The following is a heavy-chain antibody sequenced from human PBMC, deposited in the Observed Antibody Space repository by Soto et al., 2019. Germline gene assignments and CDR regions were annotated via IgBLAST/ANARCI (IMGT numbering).Heavy chain of an antibody. CDR2: INPNSGGT. J-gene: IGHJ4*02. D-gene: IGHD3-22*01. V-gene: IGHV1-2*04. CDR3: ARGLREDQNYYDGSGIDY. Sequence: QVRLVQSGAEVKKPGASVKVSCKASGYTFTAYYMHWVRQAPGQGLEWMGWINPNSGGTNYAQQFQGWVTMTRDTSISTAYMELSRLRSDDTAVYYCARGLREDQNYYDGSGIDYWGQGTLVTVSS. CDR1: GYTFTAYY.